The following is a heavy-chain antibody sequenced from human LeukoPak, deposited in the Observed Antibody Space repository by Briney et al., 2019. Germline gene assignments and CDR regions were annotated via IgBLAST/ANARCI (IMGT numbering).Heavy chain of an antibody. V-gene: IGHV3-23*01. D-gene: IGHD3-3*01. CDR1: GFTFSNSD. J-gene: IGHJ5*02. CDR2: IRGSGYNP. Sequence: GGSLRLSCTASGFTFSNSDMNWVRQAPGKGLEWVSCIRGSGYNPEYTDSVKGRFTTSTDNSRNTLYLQLNRLLTEDTALYYCAKCAKTPDAGSGWCNWFDAWGQGTLVTVSS. CDR3: AKCAKTPDAGSGWCNWFDA.